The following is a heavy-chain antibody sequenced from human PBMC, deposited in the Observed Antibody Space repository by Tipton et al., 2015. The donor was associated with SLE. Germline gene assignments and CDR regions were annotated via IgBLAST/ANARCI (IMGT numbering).Heavy chain of an antibody. J-gene: IGHJ5*01. D-gene: IGHD3-3*01. CDR2: IYYRGSA. Sequence: SLTCTVSGASISNGGYYWSWFRQLPGKGLEWMGYIYYRGSAFYNPSLQSPITIFLDASENQFSLKLSSVTAADTAVYYCATASTFWSGYRGFNSWGQGTLVTVSS. CDR1: GASISNGGYY. V-gene: IGHV4-31*01. CDR3: ATASTFWSGYRGFNS.